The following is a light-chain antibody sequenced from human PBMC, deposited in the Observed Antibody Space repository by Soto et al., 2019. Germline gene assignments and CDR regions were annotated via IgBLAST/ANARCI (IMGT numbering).Light chain of an antibody. V-gene: IGKV3-20*01. CDR3: RQYGMSPAT. CDR2: GAS. J-gene: IGKJ1*01. CDR1: QHIRSKY. Sequence: ESVLTQSPGTLSLSPGERATLSCRASQHIRSKYLAWYQHKPGRAPRLLIYGASSRATGIPDRFSGSGSGTDFTLTISRLEPEDFAVYYCRQYGMSPATFDQGTKVDI.